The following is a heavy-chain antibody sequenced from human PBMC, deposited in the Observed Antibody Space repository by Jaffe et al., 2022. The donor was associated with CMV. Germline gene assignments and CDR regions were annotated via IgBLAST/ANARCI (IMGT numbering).Heavy chain of an antibody. J-gene: IGHJ3*02. Sequence: QLQLQESGPGLVKPSETLSLTCTVSGGSVSSSSYYWGWMRQPPGKGLEYIGSMLYRRATYYNPSLKSRVTISADTSKNQFSLKLSSVTAADTAVYYCARLLAIYAFDIWGQGTTVTVSS. V-gene: IGHV4-39*01. CDR3: ARLLAIYAFDI. CDR1: GGSVSSSSYY. D-gene: IGHD2-2*02. CDR2: MLYRRAT.